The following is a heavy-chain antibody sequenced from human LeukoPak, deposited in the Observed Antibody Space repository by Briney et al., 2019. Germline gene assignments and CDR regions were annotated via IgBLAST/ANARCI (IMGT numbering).Heavy chain of an antibody. D-gene: IGHD6-19*01. Sequence: SVKVSCKASGYTFTSYDINWVRQATGQGLEWMGWMNPNSGNTGYAQKFQGRVTMTRNTSISTAYMELSSLRSEDTAVYYCARGQGTGYSSGWDYYYMDVWGKGTTVTVSS. V-gene: IGHV1-8*01. CDR3: ARGQGTGYSSGWDYYYMDV. CDR1: GYTFTSYD. CDR2: MNPNSGNT. J-gene: IGHJ6*03.